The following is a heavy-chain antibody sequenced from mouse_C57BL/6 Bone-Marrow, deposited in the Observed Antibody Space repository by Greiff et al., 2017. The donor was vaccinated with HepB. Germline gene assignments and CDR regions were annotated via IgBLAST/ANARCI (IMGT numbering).Heavy chain of an antibody. J-gene: IGHJ1*03. CDR2: IYPRDGST. CDR1: GYTFTSYD. D-gene: IGHD1-1*01. V-gene: IGHV1-85*01. CDR3: ARDYYGSRRYFDV. Sequence: QVQLQQSGPELVKPGASVKLSCKASGYTFTSYDINWVKQRPGQGLEWIGWIYPRDGSTKYNEKFKGKATLTVDTSSSTAYMELHSLTSEDSAVYFCARDYYGSRRYFDVWGTGTTVTVSS.